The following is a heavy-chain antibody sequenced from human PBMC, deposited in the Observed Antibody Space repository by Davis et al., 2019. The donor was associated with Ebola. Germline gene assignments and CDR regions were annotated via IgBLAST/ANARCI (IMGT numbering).Heavy chain of an antibody. CDR2: INHSGST. V-gene: IGHV4-34*01. CDR1: GGSFSGYY. CDR3: ARIKMTTVIDYGMDV. J-gene: IGHJ6*02. D-gene: IGHD4-11*01. Sequence: SETLSLTCAVYGGSFSGYYWSWIRQPPGKGLEWIGEINHSGSTNYNPSLKSRVTISVDTSKNQFSLKLSSVTAADMAVYYCARIKMTTVIDYGMDVWGQGTTVTVSS.